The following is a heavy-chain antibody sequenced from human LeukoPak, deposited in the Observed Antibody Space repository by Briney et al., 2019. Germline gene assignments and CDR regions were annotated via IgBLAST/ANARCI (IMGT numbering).Heavy chain of an antibody. V-gene: IGHV3-11*04. J-gene: IGHJ3*02. Sequence: PGGSLRLSCAASGFTFSDYYMSWIRQAPGKGLEWVSYISSSGSTIYYADSVKGRFTISRDNAKNSLYLQMNSLRAEDTAVYYCARASALYGDDDINDAFDIWGQGTMVTVSS. CDR2: ISSSGSTI. D-gene: IGHD4-17*01. CDR1: GFTFSDYY. CDR3: ARASALYGDDDINDAFDI.